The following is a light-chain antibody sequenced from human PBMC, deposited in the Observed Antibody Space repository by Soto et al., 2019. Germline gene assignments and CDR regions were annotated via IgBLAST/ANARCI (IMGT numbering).Light chain of an antibody. CDR1: SSNIGSKT. V-gene: IGLV1-44*01. J-gene: IGLJ1*01. CDR2: SNN. CDR3: AAWDDSLNGYV. Sequence: HSVLTQPPSTSGTPGQRVTISCSGSSSNIGSKTVNWNQHLPGTAPKLLIYSNNQRPSGVPERFSGSKSGTSASLAVSGLQSEDEADYYCAAWDDSLNGYVFGTGTKVTVL.